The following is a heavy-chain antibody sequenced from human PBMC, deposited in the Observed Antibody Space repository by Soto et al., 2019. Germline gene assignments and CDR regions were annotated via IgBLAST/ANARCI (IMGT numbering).Heavy chain of an antibody. CDR2: SYYRAST. D-gene: IGHD2-8*01. CDR3: AREVSVLGLDY. Sequence: QVQLQESGPGLVKLSETLSVTCTVSGGSISSYYWCCLRQPPWKGLEWIGYSYYRASTNYHPSLKSRGTISVDTSKNQFSLKLSSVTAAETAVYYCAREVSVLGLDYWGQGPLVTVSS. CDR1: GGSISSYY. V-gene: IGHV4-59*01. J-gene: IGHJ4*02.